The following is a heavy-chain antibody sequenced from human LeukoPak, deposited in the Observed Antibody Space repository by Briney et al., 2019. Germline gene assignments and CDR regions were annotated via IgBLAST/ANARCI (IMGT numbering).Heavy chain of an antibody. D-gene: IGHD3-22*01. Sequence: SETLSLTCTVSGGSISSYYWSWIRQPAGKGLEWIGRIYTRGSTNYNPSLKSRVTMSVDTSKNQFSLKLSSVTAADTAVYYFAGEGHYYDSSGYYYGGEDYWGQGTLVTVSS. V-gene: IGHV4-4*07. CDR2: IYTRGST. J-gene: IGHJ4*02. CDR3: AGEGHYYDSSGYYYGGEDY. CDR1: GGSISSYY.